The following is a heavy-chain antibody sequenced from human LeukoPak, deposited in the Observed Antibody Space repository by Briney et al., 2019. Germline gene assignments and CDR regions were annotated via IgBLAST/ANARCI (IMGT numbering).Heavy chain of an antibody. Sequence: ASVKVSCKVSGYTLTELSMHWVRQAPGKGLEWMGGFDPEDGETIYAQKFQGRVTMTRNTSTSTAYMELSSLRSEDTAVYYCARGVLVPATIYWFDAWGQGTLVTVSS. CDR2: FDPEDGET. J-gene: IGHJ5*02. CDR1: GYTLTELS. V-gene: IGHV1-24*01. CDR3: ARGVLVPATIYWFDA. D-gene: IGHD2-2*02.